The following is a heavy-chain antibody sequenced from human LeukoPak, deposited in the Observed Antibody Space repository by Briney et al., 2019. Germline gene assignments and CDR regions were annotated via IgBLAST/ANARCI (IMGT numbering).Heavy chain of an antibody. CDR2: ISAYNGNT. D-gene: IGHD3-10*01. V-gene: IGHV1-18*01. CDR1: GYTFTGYG. CDR3: ARDGELHYYYYYYMDV. J-gene: IGHJ6*03. Sequence: ASVKVSCKASGYTFTGYGISWVRQAPGQGLEWMGWISAYNGNTNYAQKLQGRVTMTTDTSTSTAYMELRSLRSDDTAVYYCARDGELHYYYYYYMDVWGKGTTVTVSS.